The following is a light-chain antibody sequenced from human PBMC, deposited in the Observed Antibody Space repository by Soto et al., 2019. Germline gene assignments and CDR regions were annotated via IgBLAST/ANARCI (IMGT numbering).Light chain of an antibody. J-gene: IGKJ4*01. Sequence: EIVMTQSPATLSVSPGERATLSCRASQSVSSNLAWYQQKPGQAPRVLIYDISTRATGIPTRFSGSGSGTEFTLTISSLQSGDFAVYYCQQYNSWPLTFGGGTKVDIK. V-gene: IGKV3D-15*01. CDR3: QQYNSWPLT. CDR1: QSVSSN. CDR2: DIS.